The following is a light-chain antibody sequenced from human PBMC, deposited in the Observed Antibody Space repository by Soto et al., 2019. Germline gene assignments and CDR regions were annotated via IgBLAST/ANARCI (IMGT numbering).Light chain of an antibody. CDR3: QQYNSYLLT. J-gene: IGKJ3*01. CDR1: QSISRS. Sequence: DIQMTQSPSTLSASVEDRVTITCRASQSISRSLAWYQQKPGKAPNLLIYDASSLESGVPSRFSGSGFGTEFTLTISSLQPDDFATYYCQQYNSYLLTFGPGTKVDIK. V-gene: IGKV1-5*01. CDR2: DAS.